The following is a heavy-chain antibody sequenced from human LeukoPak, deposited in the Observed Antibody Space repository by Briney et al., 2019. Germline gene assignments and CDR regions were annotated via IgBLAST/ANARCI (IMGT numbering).Heavy chain of an antibody. CDR2: ISYDGSNK. Sequence: GRSLRLSCAASGFTFSSYGMHWVRQAPGKGLEWVAVISYDGSNKYYADSVKGRFTISRDNSKNTLYLQMNSLRAEDTAVYYCARVGLLDAFDIWGQGTMVTVSS. D-gene: IGHD3-10*01. J-gene: IGHJ3*02. CDR3: ARVGLLDAFDI. CDR1: GFTFSSYG. V-gene: IGHV3-30*03.